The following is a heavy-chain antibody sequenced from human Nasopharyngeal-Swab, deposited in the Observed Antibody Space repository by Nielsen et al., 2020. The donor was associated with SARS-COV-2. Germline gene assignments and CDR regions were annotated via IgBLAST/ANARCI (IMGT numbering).Heavy chain of an antibody. CDR2: ISWNSGSI. D-gene: IGHD1-20*01. V-gene: IGHV3-9*01. J-gene: IGHJ2*01. CDR1: GFKFDDHA. CDR3: ARENNWEALRYFDL. Sequence: SLKISCAASGFKFDDHAMHWVRQTPGKGLEWVSHISWNSGSIGYAASVRGRFTISRDNAKNSLYLQMNSLRVEDTALYYCARENNWEALRYFDLWGRGTLVTVSS.